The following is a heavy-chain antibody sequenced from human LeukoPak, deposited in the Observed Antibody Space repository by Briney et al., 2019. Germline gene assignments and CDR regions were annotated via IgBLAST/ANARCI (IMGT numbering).Heavy chain of an antibody. J-gene: IGHJ5*02. CDR1: GYTFTRYA. D-gene: IGHD5-24*01. V-gene: IGHV1-3*01. Sequence: ASVKVSCKASGYTFTRYAMHWVRQAPGQRLEWMGWINAGNGNTKYSQKFQGRVTIIRDTSASTAYMELSSLRSEDTAVYYCARVGRWLQFGFDPWGQGTLVTVPS. CDR3: ARVGRWLQFGFDP. CDR2: INAGNGNT.